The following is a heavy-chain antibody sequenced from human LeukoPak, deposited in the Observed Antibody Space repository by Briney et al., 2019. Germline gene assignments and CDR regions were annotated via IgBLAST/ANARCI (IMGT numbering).Heavy chain of an antibody. V-gene: IGHV3-30-3*01. CDR1: GFTFSSYA. J-gene: IGHJ6*02. CDR3: ARAPYYYDSSGYSMANYYYGMDV. CDR2: ISYDGSNK. Sequence: PGGSLRLSCAASGFTFSSYAMHWVRQAPGKGLEWVAVISYDGSNKYYADSVKGRFTISRDNSKNTLYLQMNSLGAEDTAVYYCARAPYYYDSSGYSMANYYYGMDVWGQGTTVTVSS. D-gene: IGHD3-22*01.